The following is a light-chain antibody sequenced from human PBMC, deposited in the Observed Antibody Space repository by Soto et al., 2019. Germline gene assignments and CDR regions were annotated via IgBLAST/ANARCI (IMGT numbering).Light chain of an antibody. CDR3: PQYGISPRT. CDR2: GAS. CDR1: QSVSSGC. Sequence: EIVLTQSPGTLSLSPGERATLSCRASQSVSSGCLAWFQQKPGQAPRLLFYGASSRATGIPDRFSGSGSGTDFTLTIRRLEPEDFAVYYCPQYGISPRTFGQGTRVEIK. V-gene: IGKV3-20*01. J-gene: IGKJ1*01.